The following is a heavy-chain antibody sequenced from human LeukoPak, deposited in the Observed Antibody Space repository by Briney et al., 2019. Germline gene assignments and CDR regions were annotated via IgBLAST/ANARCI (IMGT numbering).Heavy chain of an antibody. Sequence: PSETLSLTCTVSGYSISSGYYWGWIRQPPGKGPEWIGNIYHSGSTYYNPSLKSRVTISVDTSKNQFSLKLSSVTAADTAVYYCARATMVRGVIEDNWLDPWGQGTLVTVSS. CDR2: IYHSGST. J-gene: IGHJ5*02. CDR3: ARATMVRGVIEDNWLDP. V-gene: IGHV4-38-2*02. CDR1: GYSISSGYY. D-gene: IGHD3-10*01.